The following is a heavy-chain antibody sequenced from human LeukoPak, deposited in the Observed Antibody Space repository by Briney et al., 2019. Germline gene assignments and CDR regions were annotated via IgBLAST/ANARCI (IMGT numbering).Heavy chain of an antibody. CDR2: ISYDGSNK. CDR3: AKDHLGG. V-gene: IGHV3-30*18. J-gene: IGHJ3*01. Sequence: SGRSLRLSCAASGFTFSSYGMHWVRQAPGKGLEWVALISYDGSNKYYADSVKGRFTISRDNSKNTLYLQMNSLRTEDTAVYYCAKDHLGGGGQGTMVTVSS. CDR1: GFTFSSYG.